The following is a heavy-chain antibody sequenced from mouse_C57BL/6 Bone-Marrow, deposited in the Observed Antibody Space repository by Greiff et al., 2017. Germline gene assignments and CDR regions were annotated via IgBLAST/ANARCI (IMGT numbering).Heavy chain of an antibody. CDR1: GYTFTSYW. Sequence: QVHVKQSGAELVKPGASVKLSCKASGYTFTSYWMHWVKQRPGQGLEWIGMIHPNSGSTNYNEKFKSKATLTVDKSSSTAYMQLSSLTSEDSAVYYCAPSHYDYYFDYWGQGTTLTVSS. J-gene: IGHJ2*01. CDR2: IHPNSGST. V-gene: IGHV1-64*01. D-gene: IGHD2-4*01. CDR3: APSHYDYYFDY.